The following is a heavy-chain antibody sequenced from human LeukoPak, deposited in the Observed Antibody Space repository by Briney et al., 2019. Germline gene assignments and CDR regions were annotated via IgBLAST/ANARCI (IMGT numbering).Heavy chain of an antibody. J-gene: IGHJ4*02. V-gene: IGHV3-7*02. Sequence: GGSLRLSCAGSGFTFRNYWMAWVRQAPGRGLEWVASIKPDGSVIYYGDSVKGRFTLSRDNTKNALHLQMNSLRAEDTAMYYCAQSGGEPWQWGQGNLVTVSS. CDR2: IKPDGSVI. D-gene: IGHD1-14*01. CDR1: GFTFRNYW. CDR3: AQSGGEPWQ.